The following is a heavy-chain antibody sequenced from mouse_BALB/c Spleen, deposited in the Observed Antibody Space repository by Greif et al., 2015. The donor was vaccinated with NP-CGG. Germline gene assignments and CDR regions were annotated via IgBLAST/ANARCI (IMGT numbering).Heavy chain of an antibody. Sequence: DVMLVESGGGLVQPGGSMKLSCVASGFTFSNYWMNWVRQSPEKGLEWVAEIRLKSNNYATHYAQSVKGRFTISRDDSKSSVYLQMNNLRAEDTGIYYCPLNWDGFAYWGQGTLVTVSA. CDR3: PLNWDGFAY. J-gene: IGHJ3*01. CDR2: IRLKSNNYAT. V-gene: IGHV6-6*02. D-gene: IGHD4-1*02. CDR1: GFTFSNYW.